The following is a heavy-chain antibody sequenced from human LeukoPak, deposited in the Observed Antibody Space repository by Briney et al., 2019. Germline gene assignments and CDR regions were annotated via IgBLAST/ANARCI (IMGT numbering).Heavy chain of an antibody. CDR1: GFTFSDYY. Sequence: GGSLRLSCEASGFTFSDYYLSWVRQAPGKGLEWVSYISTGGTVTYYADSVKGRFTISRDDAKNTLYLQMNSLRAEDTAVYYCAKGSHVGIVGALWAFDYWGQGTLVTVSS. J-gene: IGHJ4*02. CDR2: ISTGGTVT. CDR3: AKGSHVGIVGALWAFDY. V-gene: IGHV3-11*01. D-gene: IGHD1-26*01.